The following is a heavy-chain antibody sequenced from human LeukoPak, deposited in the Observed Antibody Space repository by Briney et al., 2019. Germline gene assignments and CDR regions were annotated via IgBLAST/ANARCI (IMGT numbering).Heavy chain of an antibody. CDR3: AKDLGGITIFGVVISPSGMDV. V-gene: IGHV3-23*01. CDR1: GFTFSSYA. CDR2: ISGSGGST. J-gene: IGHJ6*02. D-gene: IGHD3-3*01. Sequence: PGGSLRLSCAASGFTFSSYAMSWVRQAPGKGLEWVSAISGSGGSTYYADSVKGRFTISRDNSKNTLYLQMNSLRAEDTAVYYCAKDLGGITIFGVVISPSGMDVWGQGTTVTVSS.